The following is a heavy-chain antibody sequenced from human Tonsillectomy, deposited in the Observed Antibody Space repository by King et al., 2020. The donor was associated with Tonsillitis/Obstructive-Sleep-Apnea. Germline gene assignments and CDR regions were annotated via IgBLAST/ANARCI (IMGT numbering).Heavy chain of an antibody. CDR3: VRHEGIVGGTKYTDV. CDR1: GGSISSSSYY. V-gene: IGHV4-39*01. J-gene: IGHJ6*03. Sequence: LQLQESGPGLVKPSETLSLTCSVSGGSISSSSYYWGWIRQSPGKGLEWIGSIYYSGSTYYNPSLESRVTMSVDTSKNQFSLKLTSVTAADTAVFYCVRHEGIVGGTKYTDVWGKGTTVTVSS. CDR2: IYYSGST. D-gene: IGHD1-26*01.